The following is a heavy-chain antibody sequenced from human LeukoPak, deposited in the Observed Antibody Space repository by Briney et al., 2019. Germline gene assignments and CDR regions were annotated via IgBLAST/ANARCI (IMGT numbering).Heavy chain of an antibody. CDR3: ARGDSGYDYRFDY. D-gene: IGHD5-12*01. CDR1: GYTFNRYD. J-gene: IGHJ4*02. V-gene: IGHV1-18*01. Sequence: ASVKVSCKASGYTFNRYDISWVRQAPGQGLEWMGWISGYNGNANYAQKVQGRVTMTTDTSTSTAYMELRSLRPDDTAVYYCARGDSGYDYRFDYWGQGTLVTVSS. CDR2: ISGYNGNA.